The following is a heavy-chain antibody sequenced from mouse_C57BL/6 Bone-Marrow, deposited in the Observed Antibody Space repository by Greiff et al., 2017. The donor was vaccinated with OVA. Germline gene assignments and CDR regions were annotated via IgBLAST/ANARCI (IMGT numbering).Heavy chain of an antibody. CDR3: ARALSYAGSSSRGNFDV. CDR1: GYSITSGYY. CDR2: ISYDGSN. V-gene: IGHV3-6*01. J-gene: IGHJ1*03. Sequence: EVKLVESGPGLVKPSQSLSLTCSVTGYSITSGYYWNWIRQFPGNKLEWMGYISYDGSNNYNPSLKNRISITRDTSKNQFFLKLNSVTTEDTATYYCARALSYAGSSSRGNFDVWGTGTTVTVSS. D-gene: IGHD1-1*01.